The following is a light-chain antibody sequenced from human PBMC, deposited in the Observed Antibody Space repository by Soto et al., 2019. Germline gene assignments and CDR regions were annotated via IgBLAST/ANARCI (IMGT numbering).Light chain of an antibody. CDR3: QQSYKTPHT. V-gene: IGKV1-39*01. Sequence: DIQMTQSPSSLSASVGHRVTITCRASQGVSAYLLWYQQRQGTAPKLLIYAAANLVRGVPSRFSGSGSGTNFTLTISSLLPEDFATYYCQQSYKTPHTFGQGTKLETK. CDR1: QGVSAY. CDR2: AAA. J-gene: IGKJ2*01.